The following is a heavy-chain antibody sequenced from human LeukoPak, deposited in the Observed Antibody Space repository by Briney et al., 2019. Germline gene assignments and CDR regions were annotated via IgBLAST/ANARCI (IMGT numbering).Heavy chain of an antibody. D-gene: IGHD3-22*01. CDR1: GFTFSSYA. Sequence: GGSLRLSCVVSGFTFSSYALHWVRQAPGKGLEWVAIISYDGTNKYYADSVKGRFTISRDNSKNTLFLQMNTLRPEDTAVYYCARDPPYSSGYGGFDYWGQGTLVTVSS. CDR2: ISYDGTNK. J-gene: IGHJ4*02. CDR3: ARDPPYSSGYGGFDY. V-gene: IGHV3-30*04.